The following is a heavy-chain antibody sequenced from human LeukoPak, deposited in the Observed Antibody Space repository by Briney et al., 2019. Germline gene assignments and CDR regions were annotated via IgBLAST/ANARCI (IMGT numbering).Heavy chain of an antibody. CDR1: GGSVNSYY. D-gene: IGHD3-9*01. J-gene: IGHJ4*02. CDR3: ARGERYYDILTGYLLSVLPCD. V-gene: IGHV4-59*02. Sequence: KPSETLSLTCTVSGGSVNSYYWSWIRQPPGKGLEWIGYIYYSGSTNSNPSLKSRVTISVDTSKNQFSLKLSSVTAADTAVYYCARGERYYDILTGYLLSVLPCDWGQGTLVTVSS. CDR2: IYYSGST.